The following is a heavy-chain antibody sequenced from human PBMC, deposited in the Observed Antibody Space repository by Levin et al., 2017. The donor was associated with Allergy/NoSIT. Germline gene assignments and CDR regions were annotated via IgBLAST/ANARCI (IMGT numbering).Heavy chain of an antibody. D-gene: IGHD1-1*01. V-gene: IGHV1-46*01. Sequence: GESLKISCKASGYTFTSYYMHWVRQAPGQGLEWMGIINPSGGSTSYAQKFQGRVTMTRDTSTSTVYMELSSLRSEDTAVYYCARGNEDASLLVYWGQGTLVTVSS. CDR1: GYTFTSYY. J-gene: IGHJ4*02. CDR3: ARGNEDASLLVY. CDR2: INPSGGST.